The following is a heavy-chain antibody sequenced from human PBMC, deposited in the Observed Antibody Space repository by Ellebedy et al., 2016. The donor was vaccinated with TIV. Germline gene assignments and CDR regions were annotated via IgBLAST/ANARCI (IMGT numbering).Heavy chain of an antibody. Sequence: SETLSLTCTVSGDSISSNYWSWIRQPPGKGLEWVGYIYYSGSTNYNPSLKSRVTISVDTPKNQFSLKLSSVTAADTAVYYCARHTIFGVDFWGQGTLVTVSS. CDR1: GDSISSNY. CDR3: ARHTIFGVDF. J-gene: IGHJ4*02. D-gene: IGHD3-3*01. CDR2: IYYSGST. V-gene: IGHV4-59*08.